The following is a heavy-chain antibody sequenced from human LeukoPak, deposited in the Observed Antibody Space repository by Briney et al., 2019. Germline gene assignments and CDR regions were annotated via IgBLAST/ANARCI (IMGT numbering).Heavy chain of an antibody. CDR3: ARGSPKLDS. V-gene: IGHV4-34*01. CDR2: INHLGNT. Sequence: SEALSLTCAVYGGSFLGYNWNWIPQAPGKGLEWIGEINHLGNTKKSPSLKGRVTLAVDTSKNQFSLRVTSVTAADTAVYYCARGSPKLDSWGQGTPVTVSS. CDR1: GGSFLGYN. J-gene: IGHJ5*01.